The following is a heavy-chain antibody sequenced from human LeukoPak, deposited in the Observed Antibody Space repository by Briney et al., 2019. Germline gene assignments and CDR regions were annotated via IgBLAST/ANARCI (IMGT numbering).Heavy chain of an antibody. CDR3: ARLDSGYDFDY. J-gene: IGHJ4*02. Sequence: GGSLRLSCAASGFTFSSYEMNWVRQAPGKGLEWVSYISSSGSTIYYADSVKGRFTISRDNANNSLYLQMNSLRAEDTSVYYCARLDSGYDFDYWGQGTLVTVSS. CDR1: GFTFSSYE. V-gene: IGHV3-48*03. CDR2: ISSSGSTI. D-gene: IGHD5-12*01.